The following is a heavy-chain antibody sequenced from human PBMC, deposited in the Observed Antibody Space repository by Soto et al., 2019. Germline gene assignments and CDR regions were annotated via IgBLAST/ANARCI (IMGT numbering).Heavy chain of an antibody. D-gene: IGHD6-13*01. Sequence: EVQLLESGGGLVQPGGSLRLSSAASGFIISSCAMSWVRQAPGKGLEWVSGIKMRGETKYADSVKGRFTISRDPSKNTLYLHLSDLRAEDTAIYYCARVTWEAAGEDFWGQGTLVTVSS. J-gene: IGHJ4*02. CDR2: IKMRGET. CDR1: GFIISSCA. CDR3: ARVTWEAAGEDF. V-gene: IGHV3-23*01.